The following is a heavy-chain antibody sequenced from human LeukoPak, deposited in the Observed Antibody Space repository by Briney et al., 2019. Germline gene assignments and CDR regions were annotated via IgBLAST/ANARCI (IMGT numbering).Heavy chain of an antibody. V-gene: IGHV1-18*01. CDR3: ARGGFGRPPEYLDPFDY. D-gene: IGHD3-10*01. CDR2: ISAYNGNT. CDR1: GGTFSSYG. Sequence: ASVKVSCKASGGTFSSYGISWARQAPGQGLEWMGWISAYNGNTNYAQKLQGRVTMTTDTSTSTAYMELSSLRSEDTAVYYCARGGFGRPPEYLDPFDYWGQGTLVTVSS. J-gene: IGHJ4*02.